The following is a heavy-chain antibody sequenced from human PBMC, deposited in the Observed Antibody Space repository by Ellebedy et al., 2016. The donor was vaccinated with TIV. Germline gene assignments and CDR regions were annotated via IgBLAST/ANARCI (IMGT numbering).Heavy chain of an antibody. V-gene: IGHV3-30*18. CDR2: ISYDGSNK. J-gene: IGHJ6*02. Sequence: GESLKISXAASGFTFSSYGMHWVRQAPGKGLEWVAVISYDGSNKYYADSVKGRFTISRDNSKNTLYLQMNSLRAEDTAVYYCAKSHGGNWDAPRGSVYYYYGMDVWGQGTTVTVSS. CDR3: AKSHGGNWDAPRGSVYYYYGMDV. D-gene: IGHD1-1*01. CDR1: GFTFSSYG.